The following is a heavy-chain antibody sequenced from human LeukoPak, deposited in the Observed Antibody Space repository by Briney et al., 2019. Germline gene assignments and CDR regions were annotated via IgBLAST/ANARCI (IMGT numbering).Heavy chain of an antibody. Sequence: GGSLRLSCAASGFTFDDYAMHWVWQAPGKGLEWVSGISWNSGSIGYADSVKGRFTISRDNAKNSLYLQMNSLRAEDTALYYSVKEKYSSSWYEAYFQHWGQGTLATVSS. V-gene: IGHV3-9*01. CDR3: VKEKYSSSWYEAYFQH. CDR2: ISWNSGSI. CDR1: GFTFDDYA. J-gene: IGHJ1*01. D-gene: IGHD6-13*01.